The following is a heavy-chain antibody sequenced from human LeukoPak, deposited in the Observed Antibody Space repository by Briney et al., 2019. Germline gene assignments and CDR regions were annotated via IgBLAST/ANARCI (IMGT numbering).Heavy chain of an antibody. D-gene: IGHD3-10*01. CDR1: GFTFSTYS. Sequence: GGSLRLSCTASGFTFSTYSMIWVRQAPGKGLEWVAYIRSSGSTTYYADSVQGRFTTSRDDAENSLYLQMNSLRDEDTAVYYCARVNYYALDYWGQGALVTVSS. V-gene: IGHV3-48*02. J-gene: IGHJ4*02. CDR2: IRSSGSTT. CDR3: ARVNYYALDY.